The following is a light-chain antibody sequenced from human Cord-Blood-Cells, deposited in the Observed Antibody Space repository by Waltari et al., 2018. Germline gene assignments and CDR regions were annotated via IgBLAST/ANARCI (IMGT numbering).Light chain of an antibody. CDR1: RGISSY. CDR2: AAS. J-gene: IGKJ4*01. V-gene: IGKV1-8*01. CDR3: QQYYSYPPT. Sequence: AIRMTQSPSSFSASTGDRVTITCRASRGISSYLAWYQQKPGKAPKLLIYAASTLQSGVPSRFSGSGSGTDFTLTISCLQSEDFATYYCQQYYSYPPTFGGGTKVEIK.